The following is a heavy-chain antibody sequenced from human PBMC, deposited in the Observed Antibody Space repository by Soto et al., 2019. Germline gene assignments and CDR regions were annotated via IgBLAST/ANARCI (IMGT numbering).Heavy chain of an antibody. CDR3: ARGVVVITTDDAFDI. J-gene: IGHJ3*02. CDR2: IYYSGST. CDR1: GGSISSGDYY. Sequence: QVQLQESGPGLVKPSQTLSLTCTVSGGSISSGDYYWSWIRQPPGKGLEWIGYIYYSGSTYYNPSLKSRVTIXEDXSXSQFSLKLSSVTAADTAVYYCARGVVVITTDDAFDIWGQGTMVTVSS. V-gene: IGHV4-30-4*01. D-gene: IGHD3-22*01.